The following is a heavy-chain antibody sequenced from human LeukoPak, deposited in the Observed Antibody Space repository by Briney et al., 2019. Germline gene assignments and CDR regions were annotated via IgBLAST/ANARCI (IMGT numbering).Heavy chain of an antibody. J-gene: IGHJ4*02. D-gene: IGHD2-15*01. CDR2: ISGSGGIT. Sequence: GGSLRLSCAASGFTFSSYSMNWVRQAPGKGLEWVSAISGSGGITYYADSVKGRFTVSRDNSKNTLYLQMNSLRAEDTAVYYCAKDIAVVVAATLGYWGQGTLVTVSS. CDR1: GFTFSSYS. V-gene: IGHV3-23*01. CDR3: AKDIAVVVAATLGY.